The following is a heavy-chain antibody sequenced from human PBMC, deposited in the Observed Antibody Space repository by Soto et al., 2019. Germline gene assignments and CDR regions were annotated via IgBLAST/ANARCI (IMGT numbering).Heavy chain of an antibody. CDR3: AKGGGDYGSGSYPFWY. J-gene: IGHJ4*02. V-gene: IGHV3-23*01. CDR2: ISSSGGST. Sequence: EVQLLESGGGLVQPGGSLRLSCAASGFTFSSYTMSWVRQAPGKGLEWVSGISSSGGSTYYADSVKGRFTISRDNSKNTLYLHMNSLRAEDTAVYYCAKGGGDYGSGSYPFWYWGQGTLVTVSS. D-gene: IGHD3-10*01. CDR1: GFTFSSYT.